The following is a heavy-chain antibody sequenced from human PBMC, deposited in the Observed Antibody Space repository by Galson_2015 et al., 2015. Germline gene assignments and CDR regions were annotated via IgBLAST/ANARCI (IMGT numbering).Heavy chain of an antibody. CDR2: IWYDGSNK. Sequence: SLRLSCAASGFTFSSYGMHWVRQAPGKGLEWVAVIWYDGSNKYYADSVKGRFTISRDNSKNTLYLQMNSLRAEDTAVYYCARDRQWLPYWYFDLWGRGTLVTVSS. V-gene: IGHV3-33*01. CDR3: ARDRQWLPYWYFDL. CDR1: GFTFSSYG. J-gene: IGHJ2*01. D-gene: IGHD6-19*01.